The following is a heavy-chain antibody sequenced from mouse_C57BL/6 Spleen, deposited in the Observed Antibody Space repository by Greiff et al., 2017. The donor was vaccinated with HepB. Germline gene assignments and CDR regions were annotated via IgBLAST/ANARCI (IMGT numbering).Heavy chain of an antibody. V-gene: IGHV1-22*01. D-gene: IGHD1-1*01. CDR3: ANYGSSYGGYFDV. CDR2: INPNNGGT. Sequence: DVQLQESGPELVKPGASVKMSCKASGYTFTDYNMHWVKQSHGKSLEWIGYINPNNGGTSYNQKFKGKATLTVNKSSSTAYMERRSLTSEDSAVYYCANYGSSYGGYFDVWGTGTTVTVSS. CDR1: GYTFTDYN. J-gene: IGHJ1*03.